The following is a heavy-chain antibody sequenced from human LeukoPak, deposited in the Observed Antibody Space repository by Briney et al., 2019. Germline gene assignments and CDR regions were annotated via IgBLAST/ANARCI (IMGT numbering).Heavy chain of an antibody. V-gene: IGHV3-30*18. D-gene: IGHD3-10*01. CDR3: ANYYGSSY. CDR2: ISYDGSNK. Sequence: GGPLRLSCAASGFTFSSYGMHWVRQAPGKGLEWVAVISYDGSNKYYADSVKGRFTISRDNSKNTLYLQMNSLRAEDTAVYYCANYYGSSYWGQGTLVTVSS. J-gene: IGHJ4*02. CDR1: GFTFSSYG.